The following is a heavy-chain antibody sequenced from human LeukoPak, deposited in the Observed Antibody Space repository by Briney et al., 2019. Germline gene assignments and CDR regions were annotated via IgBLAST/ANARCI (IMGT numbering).Heavy chain of an antibody. CDR3: ARVTPVSGYDLNYYYYYMDV. V-gene: IGHV1-69*05. CDR2: IIPIFGTA. CDR1: GGTFSSYA. Sequence: ASVKVSCKASGGTFSSYAISWVRQAPGQGLEWMGGIIPIFGTANYAQKFQGRVTITTDESTSTAYMELSSLRSEDTAVYYCARVTPVSGYDLNYYYYYMDVWGKGTTVTVSS. D-gene: IGHD5-12*01. J-gene: IGHJ6*03.